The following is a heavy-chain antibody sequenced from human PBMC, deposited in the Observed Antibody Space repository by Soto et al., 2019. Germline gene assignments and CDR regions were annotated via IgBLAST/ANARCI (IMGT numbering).Heavy chain of an antibody. CDR2: IYYSGST. V-gene: IGHV4-31*03. D-gene: IGHD6-19*01. CDR1: GGSISSDTYY. CDR3: ARGPGSGWYDY. Sequence: QVQLQESGPGLVKPSQTLSLTCTVSGGSISSDTYYWSWIRQHPGKGLEWIGYIYYSGSTYYNPSLKSRVTISVDTSKNQFALKLSSVTAADTAVYYCARGPGSGWYDYWGQGTLVTVSS. J-gene: IGHJ4*02.